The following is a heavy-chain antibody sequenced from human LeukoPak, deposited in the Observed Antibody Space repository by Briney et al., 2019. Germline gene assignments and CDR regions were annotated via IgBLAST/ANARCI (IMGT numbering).Heavy chain of an antibody. CDR2: ISAYNGNT. J-gene: IGHJ6*04. CDR3: ARLVGTTGKGYYYYGMDV. D-gene: IGHD1-1*01. CDR1: GYTFTNYG. V-gene: IGHV1-18*01. Sequence: GASVKVSCKASGYTFTNYGISWVRQAPGQGLEWMGWISAYNGNTNYAQKLQGRVTMTTDTSTSTAYMELRSLRSDDTAVYYCARLVGTTGKGYYYYGMDVWGKGTTVTVSS.